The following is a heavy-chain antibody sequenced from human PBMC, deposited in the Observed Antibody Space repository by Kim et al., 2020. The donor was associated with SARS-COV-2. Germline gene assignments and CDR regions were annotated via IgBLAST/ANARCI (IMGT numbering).Heavy chain of an antibody. CDR3: ARPMTTAYYTMHY. J-gene: IGHJ4*02. V-gene: IGHV1-3*01. D-gene: IGHD3-9*01. Sequence: ASVKVSCKASGYTFTNYGLHWVRQAPGQRLEWMGRINADSGNTKYAQKFQGRVTITRDTSASTVYMELSSLTSEDAAVYYCARPMTTAYYTMHYWGQGTLVTVYS. CDR2: INADSGNT. CDR1: GYTFTNYG.